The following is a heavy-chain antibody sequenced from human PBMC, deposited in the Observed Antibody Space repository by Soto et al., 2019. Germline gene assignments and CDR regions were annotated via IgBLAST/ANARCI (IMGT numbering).Heavy chain of an antibody. Sequence: EVQLLESGGGLVQPGGSLRLSCAASGFTFSSYAMSWVRQAPGKGLEWVSGISGSGVSTYYADSVKGRFTISRDNSKSTLSLQMNSLRDDDMAVYYCAKDLDGIATRTFDYWGQGTLVTVSS. CDR2: ISGSGVST. D-gene: IGHD6-6*01. J-gene: IGHJ4*02. CDR3: AKDLDGIATRTFDY. CDR1: GFTFSSYA. V-gene: IGHV3-23*01.